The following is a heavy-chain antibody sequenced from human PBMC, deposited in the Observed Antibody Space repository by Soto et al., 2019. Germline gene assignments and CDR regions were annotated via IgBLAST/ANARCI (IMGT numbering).Heavy chain of an antibody. J-gene: IGHJ4*02. CDR3: ARGLKSGYNYWYYFDY. CDR1: GFTVSSNY. Sequence: GGSLRLSCAASGFTVSSNYMNWVRQAPGKGLEWVSVIYSATYYADSVKGRFTISRDNSKNTVYLQMNSLRAEDTAVYYCARGLKSGYNYWYYFDYWGQGTLVTVSS. D-gene: IGHD5-12*01. CDR2: IYSAT. V-gene: IGHV3-66*01.